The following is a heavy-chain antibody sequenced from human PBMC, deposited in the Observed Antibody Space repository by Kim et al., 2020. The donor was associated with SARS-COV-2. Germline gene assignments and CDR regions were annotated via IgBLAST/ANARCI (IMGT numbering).Heavy chain of an antibody. J-gene: IGHJ6*01. Sequence: GGSLRLSCVGSGFTFDNYAMSWVRQAPGKGLECVSVVSGVGVNKFYADSVSGRFTISIDNSKNILYLQMNSLRDEDTALYYCAKMAVMVGFNYFYYYG. CDR1: GFTFDNYA. V-gene: IGHV3-23*01. CDR2: VSGVGVNK. D-gene: IGHD3-10*01. CDR3: AKMAVMVGFNYFYYYG.